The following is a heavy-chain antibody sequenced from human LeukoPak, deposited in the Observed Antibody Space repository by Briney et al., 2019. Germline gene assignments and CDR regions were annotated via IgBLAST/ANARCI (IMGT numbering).Heavy chain of an antibody. V-gene: IGHV1-45*02. CDR2: ITPFNGNT. Sequence: SVKVSCKASGYTFTGYYMHWVRQAPGQALEWMGWITPFNGNTNYAQKFQDRVTITRDRSMSTAYMELSSLRSEDTAMYYCARQDDRWPNYFDYWGQGTLVTVSS. J-gene: IGHJ4*02. CDR3: ARQDDRWPNYFDY. CDR1: GYTFTGYY. D-gene: IGHD5-24*01.